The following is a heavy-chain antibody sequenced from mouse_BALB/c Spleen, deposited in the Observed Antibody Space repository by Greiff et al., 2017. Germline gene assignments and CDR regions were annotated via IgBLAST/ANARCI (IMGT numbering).Heavy chain of an antibody. J-gene: IGHJ4*01. CDR3: ARSGNYEGGYAMDY. CDR2: ISYSGST. D-gene: IGHD2-4*01. CDR1: GYSITSDYA. V-gene: IGHV3-2*02. Sequence: EVQRVESGPGLVKPSQSLSLTCTVTGYSITSDYAWNWIRQFPGNKLEWMGYISYSGSTSYNPSLKSRISITRDTSKNQFFLQLNSVTTEDTATYYCARSGNYEGGYAMDYWGQGTSVTVSS.